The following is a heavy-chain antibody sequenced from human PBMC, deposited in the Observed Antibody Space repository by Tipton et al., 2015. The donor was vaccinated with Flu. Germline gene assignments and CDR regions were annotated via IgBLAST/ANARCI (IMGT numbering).Heavy chain of an antibody. Sequence: SLRLSCAASGFTFSDYYMTWIRQAPGKGLEWVSYISHTGHMVYYADSVKGRFTISRDNAKNSLYLQMNSLRVEDTAVYYCARDRMSTETYGMDVWGQGTTVTVSS. CDR3: ARDRMSTETYGMDV. V-gene: IGHV3-11*01. D-gene: IGHD4-11*01. CDR2: ISHTGHMV. CDR1: GFTFSDYY. J-gene: IGHJ6*02.